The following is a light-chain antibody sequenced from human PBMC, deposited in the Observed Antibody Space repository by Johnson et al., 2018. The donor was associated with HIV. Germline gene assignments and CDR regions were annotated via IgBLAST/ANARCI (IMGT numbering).Light chain of an antibody. CDR1: SSNIGNNY. Sequence: QSVLTQPPSVSAAPGQTVTISCSGSSSNIGNNYVSWYHHLPGTAPKLLIYDNDKRPSGTPDRFSGSKSATSATLGITGLQTGDEADYYCGTWETSLSAGLLYVFVQGTKVTVL. CDR2: DND. J-gene: IGLJ1*01. V-gene: IGLV1-51*01. CDR3: GTWETSLSAGLLYV.